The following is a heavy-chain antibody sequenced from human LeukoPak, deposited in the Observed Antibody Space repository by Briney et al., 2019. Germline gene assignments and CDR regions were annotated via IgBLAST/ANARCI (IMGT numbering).Heavy chain of an antibody. CDR2: IWYDGDNK. CDR3: ARLAMVRGQDDYGMDV. D-gene: IGHD3-10*01. J-gene: IGHJ6*02. CDR1: GFTFSSSA. V-gene: IGHV3-33*08. Sequence: PGGSLRLSCAASGFTFSSSAMNWVRQTPDKGLEWVSFIWYDGDNKNYADSVKGRFTTSRDNSMNTVSLQMNSLRAEDTAVYYCARLAMVRGQDDYGMDVWGQGTTVTVSS.